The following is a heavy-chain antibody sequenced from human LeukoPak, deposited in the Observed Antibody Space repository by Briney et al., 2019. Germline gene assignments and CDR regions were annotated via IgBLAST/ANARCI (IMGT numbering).Heavy chain of an antibody. CDR1: GASISGGAYY. J-gene: IGHJ4*02. Sequence: SETLSLTCSASGASISGGAYYWGWIRQPPGKGLEWIGSIYYTGSTYDNPSLKSRVTISVDTSKNQFSLKLSSVTAADTAVYYCARRGGSGRAFDYWGQGTLVTVSS. CDR2: IYYTGST. CDR3: ARRGGSGRAFDY. D-gene: IGHD1-26*01. V-gene: IGHV4-39*01.